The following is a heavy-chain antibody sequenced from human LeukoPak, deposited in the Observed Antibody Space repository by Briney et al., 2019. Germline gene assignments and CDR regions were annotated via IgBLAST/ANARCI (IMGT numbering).Heavy chain of an antibody. Sequence: SETLSLTCTVSGYSISSGYYWGWIRQPPGKGLGWIGSIYHSGSTYYNPSLKSRVTISVDTSKNQFSLKLSSVTAADTAVYYCARESGYYDSSGYHDAFDIWGQGTMVTVSS. CDR2: IYHSGST. V-gene: IGHV4-38-2*02. CDR1: GYSISSGYY. CDR3: ARESGYYDSSGYHDAFDI. J-gene: IGHJ3*02. D-gene: IGHD3-22*01.